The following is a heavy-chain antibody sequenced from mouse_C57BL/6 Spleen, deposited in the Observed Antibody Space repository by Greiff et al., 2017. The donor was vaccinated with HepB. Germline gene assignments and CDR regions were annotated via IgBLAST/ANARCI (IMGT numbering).Heavy chain of an antibody. CDR2: INPNNGGT. V-gene: IGHV1-22*01. CDR3: ASPSYYSNYRGFAY. D-gene: IGHD2-5*01. Sequence: DVKLQESGPELVKPGASVKMSCKASGYTFTDYNMHWVKQSHGKSLEWIGYINPNNGGTSYNQKFKGKATLTVNKSSSTAYMELRSLTSEDSAVYYCASPSYYSNYRGFAYWGQGTLVTVSA. J-gene: IGHJ3*01. CDR1: GYTFTDYN.